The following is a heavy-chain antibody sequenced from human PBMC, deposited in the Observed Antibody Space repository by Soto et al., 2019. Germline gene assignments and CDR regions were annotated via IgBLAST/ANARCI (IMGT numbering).Heavy chain of an antibody. D-gene: IGHD3-10*01. CDR3: AKDQGDFLFDF. J-gene: IGHJ4*02. CDR1: GFTFSRYG. Sequence: VQLVESGGGLVQPGGSLRLSCAASGFTFSRYGMHWVRQAPGKGLEWVADISYDGSTKYYADSVKGRFTISRDNSKNTLYLQMNSVRAEDAAVYYCAKDQGDFLFDFWGQGTLVTVSS. CDR2: ISYDGSTK. V-gene: IGHV3-30*18.